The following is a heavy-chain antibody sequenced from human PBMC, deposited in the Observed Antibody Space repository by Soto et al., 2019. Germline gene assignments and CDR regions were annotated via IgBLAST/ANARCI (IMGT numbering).Heavy chain of an antibody. J-gene: IGHJ3*02. CDR2: INPSGGST. Sequence: ASVKVSCKASGSTFTSYYMHWVRQAPGQGLEWMGIINPSGGSTSYAQKFQGRVTMTRDTSTSTVYMELSSLRSEDTAVYYFASYCSGGSCYRGIDAFDIWGQGTMVTVSS. D-gene: IGHD2-15*01. CDR1: GSTFTSYY. CDR3: ASYCSGGSCYRGIDAFDI. V-gene: IGHV1-46*03.